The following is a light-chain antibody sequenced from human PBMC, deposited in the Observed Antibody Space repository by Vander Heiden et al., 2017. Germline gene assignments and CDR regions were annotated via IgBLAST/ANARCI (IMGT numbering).Light chain of an antibody. CDR1: QSLLHSNGYNY. Sequence: TQYPLCLPVTPGEPASISCRSSQSLLHSNGYNYLDWYLQKPGQSPQLLIYLGSNRASGVPDRFSGSGSGTDFTLKISRVEAEDVGVYYCRQALQTPRTFGQGTKVEIK. J-gene: IGKJ1*01. V-gene: IGKV2-28*01. CDR3: RQALQTPRT. CDR2: LGS.